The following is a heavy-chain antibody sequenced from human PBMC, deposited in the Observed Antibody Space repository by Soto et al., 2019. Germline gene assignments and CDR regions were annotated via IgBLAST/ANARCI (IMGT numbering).Heavy chain of an antibody. CDR2: INSDGSST. D-gene: IGHD1-26*01. Sequence: EVQLVESGGGLVQPGGSLRLSCAASGFTFSSYWMHWVRQAPGKGLVWVSRINSDGSSTSYADSVKGRFTISRDNAKNTLYLQMNSLRAEDTAVYYCARERSYGTRHYYYYYGMDVWGQGTTVTVSS. J-gene: IGHJ6*02. CDR1: GFTFSSYW. CDR3: ARERSYGTRHYYYYYGMDV. V-gene: IGHV3-74*01.